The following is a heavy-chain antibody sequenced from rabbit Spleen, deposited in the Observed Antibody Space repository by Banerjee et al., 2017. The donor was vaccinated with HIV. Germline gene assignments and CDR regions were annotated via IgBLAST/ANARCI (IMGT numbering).Heavy chain of an antibody. CDR3: ARDLDAVIGWNFNL. D-gene: IGHD1-1*01. J-gene: IGHJ4*01. CDR2: INAVTGKA. Sequence: QEQLVESGGGLVRPEGSLKLSCTASGFSFSNKAVMCWVRQAPGKGLQWIACINAVTGKAVYATWAKGRFTFSKTSSTTVTLQMTSLTAADTATYFCARDLDAVIGWNFNLWGQGTLVTVS. CDR1: GFSFSNKAV. V-gene: IGHV1S45*01.